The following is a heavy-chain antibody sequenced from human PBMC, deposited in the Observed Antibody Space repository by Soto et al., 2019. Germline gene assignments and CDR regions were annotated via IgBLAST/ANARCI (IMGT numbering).Heavy chain of an antibody. CDR2: ISGGGSYI. CDR3: ARDSDCHSTSCFFPPHV. D-gene: IGHD2-2*01. V-gene: IGHV3-21*06. Sequence: GGSLRLFCSASGFTFSDENMSWVRQVPGKGLEWVSGISGGGSYIFYADSVQGRFSISRDNAKNSLFLEMNSLRVEDTAVYYCARDSDCHSTSCFFPPHVWGQGTTVTVSS. CDR1: GFTFSDEN. J-gene: IGHJ6*02.